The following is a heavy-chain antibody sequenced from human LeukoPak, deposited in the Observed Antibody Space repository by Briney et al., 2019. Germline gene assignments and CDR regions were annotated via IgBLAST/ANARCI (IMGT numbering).Heavy chain of an antibody. D-gene: IGHD3-22*01. CDR3: ARGAGRYYYDSSGFDY. V-gene: IGHV3-74*01. CDR1: GFTFSSYW. J-gene: IGHJ4*02. CDR2: INSDGSST. Sequence: PGGSLRLSCAASGFTFSSYWMHWVRQAPGKGLVWVSRINSDGSSTSYADSVKGRFTISRDNAKNTLYLQMDSLRAEDTAVYYCARGAGRYYYDSSGFDYWGQGTLVTVSS.